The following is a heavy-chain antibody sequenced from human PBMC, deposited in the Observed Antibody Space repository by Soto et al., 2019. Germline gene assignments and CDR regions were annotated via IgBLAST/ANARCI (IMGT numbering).Heavy chain of an antibody. V-gene: IGHV3-74*01. Sequence: EVQLVESGGGLVQPGGSLRLACAASGFLFSTYWMFWFRQVPRKGLLWVSRIKSDGSSTSYADSVKGRFTISRDNTKNTLQLQMTSLRAEDTAVYYCAIGGGDYNYFDHWGQGILVTVSS. D-gene: IGHD2-21*01. CDR2: IKSDGSST. J-gene: IGHJ4*02. CDR3: AIGGGDYNYFDH. CDR1: GFLFSTYW.